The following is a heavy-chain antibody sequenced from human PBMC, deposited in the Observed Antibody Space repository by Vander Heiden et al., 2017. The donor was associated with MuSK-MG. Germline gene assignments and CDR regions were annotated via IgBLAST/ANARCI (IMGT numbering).Heavy chain of an antibody. D-gene: IGHD5-18*01. J-gene: IGHJ4*02. CDR3: ARYGYNYGEIDY. CDR1: GGTFNNYA. Sequence: QVQLVQSGAEGKKPGSSVRVACKASGGTFNNYAISWVRQAPGQGLEWMGGIIPICTTTHYAQKFQGRVTITADESTSTAYMELSSLRSEDTAVYFCARYGYNYGEIDYWGQGTLVTVSS. CDR2: IIPICTTT. V-gene: IGHV1-69*01.